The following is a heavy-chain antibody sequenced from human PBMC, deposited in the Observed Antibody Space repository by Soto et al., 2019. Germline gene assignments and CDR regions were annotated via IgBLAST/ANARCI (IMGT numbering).Heavy chain of an antibody. CDR1: GYSFTSYW. CDR3: ARPNYYDSSGYYVKAFDI. V-gene: IGHV5-51*01. D-gene: IGHD3-22*01. CDR2: IYPGDSDT. Sequence: GESLKISCKGSGYSFTSYWIGWVRQMPGKGLEWMGIIYPGDSDTRYSPSFQGQVTISADKSISTAYLQWSSLKASDTAMYYCARPNYYDSSGYYVKAFDIWGQGTMVTVSS. J-gene: IGHJ3*02.